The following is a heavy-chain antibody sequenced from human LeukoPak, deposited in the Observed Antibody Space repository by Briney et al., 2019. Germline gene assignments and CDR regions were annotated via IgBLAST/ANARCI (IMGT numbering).Heavy chain of an antibody. V-gene: IGHV3-21*01. J-gene: IGHJ4*02. CDR3: ARGGCSSTSCSGFDY. D-gene: IGHD2-2*01. CDR2: ISSSSNYI. Sequence: PGGSLRLSCAASGFTFSSYGMNWVRQAPGKGLEWVSSISSSSNYIYYADSVKGRFTISRDNAKNSLYLQMNSLRAEDTAVYYCARGGCSSTSCSGFDYWGQGTLVTVSS. CDR1: GFTFSSYG.